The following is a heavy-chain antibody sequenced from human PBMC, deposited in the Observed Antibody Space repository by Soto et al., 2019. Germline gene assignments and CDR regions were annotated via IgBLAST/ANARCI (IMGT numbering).Heavy chain of an antibody. V-gene: IGHV1-69*06. CDR2: IIPIFGTA. D-gene: IGHD3-22*01. J-gene: IGHJ4*02. CDR3: ARGAIPYYYDSSGYLSYFDY. Sequence: ASVKVSCKASGGTFSNYAISWVRQAPGQGLEWMGGIIPIFGTANYAQKFQGRVTITADKSTSTAYMELSSLRSEDTAVYYCARGAIPYYYDSSGYLSYFDYWGQGTLVTVSS. CDR1: GGTFSNYA.